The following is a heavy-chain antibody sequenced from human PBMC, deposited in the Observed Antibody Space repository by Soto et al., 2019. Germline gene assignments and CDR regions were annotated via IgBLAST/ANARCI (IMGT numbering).Heavy chain of an antibody. D-gene: IGHD4-17*01. V-gene: IGHV1-18*01. Sequence: QVQLVQSGAEVKKPGASVKVSCKASGYTFTSYGISWVRQAPGQGLEWMGWISANNGNTNYAQKLQGRVTLTTDTSTSTAYMELRSLRSADTAVYYCARDYGDYFLFTLHYWGQGTLVTVSS. CDR3: ARDYGDYFLFTLHY. CDR1: GYTFTSYG. CDR2: ISANNGNT. J-gene: IGHJ4*02.